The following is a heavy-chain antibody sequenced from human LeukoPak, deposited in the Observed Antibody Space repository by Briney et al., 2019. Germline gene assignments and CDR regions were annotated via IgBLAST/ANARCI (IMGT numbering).Heavy chain of an antibody. CDR3: ARDFSDQGGGY. CDR1: GFTFSSYS. CDR2: ISSSSSYI. J-gene: IGHJ4*02. Sequence: GGSLRLSCAASGFTFSSYSMNWVRQAPGKGLEWVSSISSSSSYIYYADSVKGRFTISRDNAKNSLYLQMNSRRAEDTAVYYCARDFSDQGGGYWGQGTLVTVSS. V-gene: IGHV3-21*01. D-gene: IGHD2/OR15-2a*01.